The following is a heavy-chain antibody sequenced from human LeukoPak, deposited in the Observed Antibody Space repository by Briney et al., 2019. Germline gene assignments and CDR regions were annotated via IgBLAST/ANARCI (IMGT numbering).Heavy chain of an antibody. J-gene: IGHJ4*02. D-gene: IGHD6-19*01. Sequence: GGSLRLSCAVSGFPFSIYEMNWVRRAPGKGLEWVSNIHSSGTIKYYADSVKGRFSISRDNAKSSLYLQMNSLRVEDTAVYYCALLAVASDFDYWGQGALVTVSS. CDR1: GFPFSIYE. V-gene: IGHV3-48*03. CDR2: IHSSGTIK. CDR3: ALLAVASDFDY.